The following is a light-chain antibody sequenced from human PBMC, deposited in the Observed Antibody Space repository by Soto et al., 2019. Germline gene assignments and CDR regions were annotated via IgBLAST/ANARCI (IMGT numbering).Light chain of an antibody. J-gene: IGKJ4*01. CDR3: QHYNNLWG. V-gene: IGKV3-15*01. CDR1: QSVRSN. Sequence: EIVMTQSPATLSVSPGERVTLSCRASQSVRSNLAWYQQKPGQVHRVLIYGASTRAIGIPDRFSGSGSGTECTLTISSLQSEDFAVYYCQHYNNLWGFGGGTKVEIK. CDR2: GAS.